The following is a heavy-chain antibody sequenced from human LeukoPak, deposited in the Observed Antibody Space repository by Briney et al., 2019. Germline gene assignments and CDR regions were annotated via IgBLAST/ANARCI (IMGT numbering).Heavy chain of an antibody. CDR2: INPSGGST. CDR1: GYTFTNYY. Sequence: GASVKVSCKASGYTFTNYYMHWVRQAPGQGLEWMGIINPSGGSTIFAQKFQGRVTITRDTSASTAYMELSSLRSEDTAVYYCARARGQWLVRGFDYWGQGTLVTVSS. J-gene: IGHJ4*02. V-gene: IGHV1-46*01. CDR3: ARARGQWLVRGFDY. D-gene: IGHD6-19*01.